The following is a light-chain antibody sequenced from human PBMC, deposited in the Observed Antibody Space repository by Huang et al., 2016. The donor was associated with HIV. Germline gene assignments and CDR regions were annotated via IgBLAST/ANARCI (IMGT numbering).Light chain of an antibody. V-gene: IGKV3-11*01. CDR2: RAA. CDR3: QERIQWPRLT. J-gene: IGKJ4*01. Sequence: ETVLTQSPATLSLSPGERATLSCRASQNVTDSLAWYRQKPGQAPSLLIYRAANRATGTPARFSGSGCGTDFTLTISSLEPEDFAVYYCQERIQWPRLTFGGGTKVEIK. CDR1: QNVTDS.